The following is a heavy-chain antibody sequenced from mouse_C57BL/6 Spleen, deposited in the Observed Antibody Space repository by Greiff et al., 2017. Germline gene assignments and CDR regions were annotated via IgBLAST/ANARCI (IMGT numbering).Heavy chain of an antibody. V-gene: IGHV5-17*01. CDR3: ARRGYDSNHGGFAC. CDR1: GFTFSDYG. J-gene: IGHJ3*01. CDR2: ISLGSSTI. D-gene: IGHD2-5*01. Sequence: EVQVVESGGGLVKPGGSLKLSCAASGFTFSDYGMHWVRQAPEKGLEWVAYISLGSSTIYYADTVKGRFTISRDNAKNTLYLQMTSLRSEDTAMYYCARRGYDSNHGGFACWGQVTLVTVSA.